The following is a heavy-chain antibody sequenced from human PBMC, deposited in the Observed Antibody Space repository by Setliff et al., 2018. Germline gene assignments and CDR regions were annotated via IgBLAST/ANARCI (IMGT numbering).Heavy chain of an antibody. CDR2: ISYSGST. J-gene: IGHJ3*01. Sequence: SETLSLTCTVSGGSISSYYWSWIRQPPGKGLEWIGYISYSGSTNYNPSLKSRVTISVDTSKNQFSLQLSSVTAADMAVYYCARHHGDTAMVRGAFDFWGQGTMVTVSS. CDR1: GGSISSYY. V-gene: IGHV4-59*08. D-gene: IGHD5-18*01. CDR3: ARHHGDTAMVRGAFDF.